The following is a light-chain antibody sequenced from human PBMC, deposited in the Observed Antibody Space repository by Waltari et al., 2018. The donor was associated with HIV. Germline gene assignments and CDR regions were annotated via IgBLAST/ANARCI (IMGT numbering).Light chain of an antibody. CDR1: AGSSDYK. V-gene: IGLV9-49*01. Sequence: QPVLTQPPSASASLGASVTLTCTLSAGSSDYKVHCSQQRTGQSPRFLMRVGTGGFVGSKGDGIPDRFSVLGSGLNRSLTIKNIQEEDEGDYHCGADHGSGSNFVYRFGGGTKLTVL. CDR2: VGTGGFVG. J-gene: IGLJ2*01. CDR3: GADHGSGSNFVYR.